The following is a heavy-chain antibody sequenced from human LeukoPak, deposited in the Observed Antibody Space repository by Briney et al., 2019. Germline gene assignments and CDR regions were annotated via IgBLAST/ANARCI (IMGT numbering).Heavy chain of an antibody. Sequence: SETLSLTCTVSGDSISSSIYYWGWIRQPPGKGLEWIGTIYYSGTTYYNPSLKSRVTISVDTPRNQFSLKLSSVTAADTAVYYCARGRGSLDYWGQGTLVTVSS. J-gene: IGHJ4*02. D-gene: IGHD1-26*01. CDR1: GDSISSSIYY. V-gene: IGHV4-39*01. CDR3: ARGRGSLDY. CDR2: IYYSGTT.